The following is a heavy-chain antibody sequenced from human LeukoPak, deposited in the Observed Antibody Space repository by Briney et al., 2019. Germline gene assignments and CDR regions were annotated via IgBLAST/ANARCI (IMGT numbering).Heavy chain of an antibody. V-gene: IGHV1-2*02. CDR3: AREHDFWSGYHDY. CDR2: INPNSGGT. Sequence: ASVKVSCKASGYTFTGYYMHWVRQAPGQGLEWMGWINPNSGGTNYAQKFQGRGTMTTDTSISTASMGLSRLRSYDTALYYCAREHDFWSGYHDYWGQGTLVTVSS. CDR1: GYTFTGYY. D-gene: IGHD3-3*01. J-gene: IGHJ4*02.